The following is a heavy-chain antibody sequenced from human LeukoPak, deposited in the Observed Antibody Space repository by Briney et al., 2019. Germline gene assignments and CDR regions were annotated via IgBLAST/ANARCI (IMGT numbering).Heavy chain of an antibody. CDR2: IGNSGSPI. CDR3: AREPEYSYDYYFDY. V-gene: IGHV3-48*03. Sequence: AGGSLRLSCAASGFTFSGYEMNWVRQAPGKGLEWVSYIGNSGSPIYYADSVKGRFTISRDNAKNSLYLQMNSLRAEDTAVYYCAREPEYSYDYYFDYWGQGTLVTVSS. J-gene: IGHJ4*02. CDR1: GFTFSGYE. D-gene: IGHD5-18*01.